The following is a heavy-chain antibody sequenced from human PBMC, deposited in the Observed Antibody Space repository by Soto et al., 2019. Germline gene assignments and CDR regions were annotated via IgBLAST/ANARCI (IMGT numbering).Heavy chain of an antibody. V-gene: IGHV1-18*01. D-gene: IGHD3-16*01. CDR2: ISPYTGNT. CDR1: GYIFVNYG. CDR3: VMVDNYVTPTPHDV. J-gene: IGHJ6*02. Sequence: QVQLVQSGDEVKKPGASVKVSGKASGYIFVNYGISWVRQAPGQGLEWMGWISPYTGNTHSATKIQGRLTITTDTSTSTAYLDLASLTSDDTAVYYCVMVDNYVTPTPHDVWGQGTTVTVSS.